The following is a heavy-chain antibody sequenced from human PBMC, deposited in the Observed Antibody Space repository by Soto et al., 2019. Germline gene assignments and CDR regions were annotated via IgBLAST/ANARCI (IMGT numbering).Heavy chain of an antibody. CDR1: GFTFSSYS. D-gene: IGHD5-12*01. CDR2: ISSSSSTI. V-gene: IGHV3-48*04. CDR3: ARGRYTGTYEYCDY. Sequence: PGGSLRLSCAASGFTFSSYSMNWVRQAPGKGLEWVSYISSSSSTIYYADSVKGRFTISRDNTKNSLYLQRNGLRAEATVVYYCARGRYTGTYEYCDYGGQGTLVTVSS. J-gene: IGHJ4*02.